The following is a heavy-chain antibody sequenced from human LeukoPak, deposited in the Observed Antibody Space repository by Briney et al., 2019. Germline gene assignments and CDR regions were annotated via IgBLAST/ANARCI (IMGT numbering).Heavy chain of an antibody. V-gene: IGHV1-18*01. Sequence: ASVKVSCKASGYTFTSYGISWVRQAPGQGLEWMGRISAYNGNTNYAQKLQGRVTMTTDTSTSTAYMELRSLRSDDTAVYYCARVQLEAGWFDPWGQGTLVTVSS. J-gene: IGHJ5*02. D-gene: IGHD6-6*01. CDR2: ISAYNGNT. CDR3: ARVQLEAGWFDP. CDR1: GYTFTSYG.